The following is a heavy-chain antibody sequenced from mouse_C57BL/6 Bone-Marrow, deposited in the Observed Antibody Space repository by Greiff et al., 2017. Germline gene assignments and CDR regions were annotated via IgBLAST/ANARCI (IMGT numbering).Heavy chain of an antibody. D-gene: IGHD2-3*01. CDR2: IWRGGST. J-gene: IGHJ4*01. CDR3: AKNEWLLRGESYYYAMDY. Sequence: QVQLKESGPGLVQPSQSLSITCTVSGFSLTSYGVHWVRQSPGKGLEWLGVIWRGGSTDYNAAFMSRLSITKDNSKSQVFFKMNSLQADDTAIYYCAKNEWLLRGESYYYAMDYWGQATSVTGSS. V-gene: IGHV2-5*01. CDR1: GFSLTSYG.